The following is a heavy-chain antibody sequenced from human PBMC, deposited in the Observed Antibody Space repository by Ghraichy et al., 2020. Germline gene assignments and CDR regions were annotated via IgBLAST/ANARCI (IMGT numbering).Heavy chain of an antibody. V-gene: IGHV3-33*01. J-gene: IGHJ4*02. Sequence: GESLNISCAASGFTFSSYGMHWVRQAPGKGLEWVAVIWYDGSNKYYADSVKGRFTISRDNSKNTLYLQMNSLRAEDTAVYYCARVSVEYSSSSSGYWGQGTLVTVSS. CDR2: IWYDGSNK. D-gene: IGHD6-6*01. CDR3: ARVSVEYSSSSSGY. CDR1: GFTFSSYG.